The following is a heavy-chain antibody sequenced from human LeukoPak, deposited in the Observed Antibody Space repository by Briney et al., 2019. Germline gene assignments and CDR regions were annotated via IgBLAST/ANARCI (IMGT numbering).Heavy chain of an antibody. D-gene: IGHD3-10*01. CDR1: GFTSSSYA. CDR3: AKDRKYYYGSGSPGADY. V-gene: IGHV3-23*01. Sequence: GGSLRLSCAASGFTSSSYAMSWVRQAPGKGLEWVSAISGSGGSTYYADSVKGRFTISRDNSKNTLYLQMNSLRAEDTAVYYCAKDRKYYYGSGSPGADYWGQGTLVTVSS. J-gene: IGHJ4*02. CDR2: ISGSGGST.